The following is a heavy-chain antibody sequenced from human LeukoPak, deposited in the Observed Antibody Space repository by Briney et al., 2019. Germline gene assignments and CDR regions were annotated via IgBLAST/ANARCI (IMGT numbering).Heavy chain of an antibody. V-gene: IGHV3-48*04. J-gene: IGHJ4*02. D-gene: IGHD5-24*01. CDR1: GFTFSTYS. Sequence: PGGSLRLSCAASGFTFSTYSMNWVRQAPGKGREWGSYINPMSTTIYYADSVKGAVTISRDNAKNSLYLQINSLRAEDTAVYYCARAQDPTILSYFDYWGQGTLVTVCS. CDR2: INPMSTTI. CDR3: ARAQDPTILSYFDY.